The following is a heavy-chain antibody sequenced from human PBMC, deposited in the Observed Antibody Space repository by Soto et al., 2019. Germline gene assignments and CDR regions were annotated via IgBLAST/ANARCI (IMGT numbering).Heavy chain of an antibody. Sequence: QVQLVESGGGVVQPGRSLRLSCAASGFTFSSYGMHWVGQAPGKGLEWVAVTWNDGSNKFYAASVKGRFTISRDNSKNTVFLQRNSLRAEDTAVYYCASAAGNDYGDYLSGRDFDYWGQGTLVTVSS. CDR2: TWNDGSNK. CDR3: ASAAGNDYGDYLSGRDFDY. D-gene: IGHD4-17*01. CDR1: GFTFSSYG. J-gene: IGHJ4*02. V-gene: IGHV3-33*01.